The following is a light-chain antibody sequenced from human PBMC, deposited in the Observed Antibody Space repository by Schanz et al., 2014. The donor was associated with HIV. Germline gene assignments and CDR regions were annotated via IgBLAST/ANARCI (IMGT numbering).Light chain of an antibody. V-gene: IGLV1-40*01. CDR2: GNG. CDR1: SSNIGGGYH. CDR3: AAWDDSLNGVV. J-gene: IGLJ2*01. Sequence: QSVLTQPPSVSGAPGQRVTISCTGSSSNIGGGYHVHWYQQLPGTAPKLLISGNGNRPSGVPDRFSVSKSGTSASLAISGRQSEDEADYFCAAWDDSLNGVVFGGGTKLTVL.